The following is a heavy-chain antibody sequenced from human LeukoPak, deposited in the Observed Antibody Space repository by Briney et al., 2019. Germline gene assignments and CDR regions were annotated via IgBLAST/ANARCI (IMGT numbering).Heavy chain of an antibody. V-gene: IGHV4-39*01. CDR1: GGSISSSSYY. CDR2: IYYSGST. CDR3: ARQKIFWSGYYPDY. J-gene: IGHJ4*02. D-gene: IGHD3-3*01. Sequence: SETLSLTCTVSGGSISSSSYYWGWIRQPPGKGLEWIGNIYYSGSTYYNPSLKSRVTISVDTSKNQFSLKLSSVTAADTAVYYCARQKIFWSGYYPDYWGQGTLVTVSS.